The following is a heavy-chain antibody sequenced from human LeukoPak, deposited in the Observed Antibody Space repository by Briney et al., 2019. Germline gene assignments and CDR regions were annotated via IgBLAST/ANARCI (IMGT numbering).Heavy chain of an antibody. CDR2: ISASNGNT. CDR3: ARDLRYGYDY. J-gene: IGHJ4*02. Sequence: GASVKVSCKASGYSFTIYGIIWVRQAPGQGREWMGWISASNGNTNYAQKLQGRVTMTTDTSTSTAYMELRSLRSDDTAVYYCARDLRYGYDYWGQGTLVTVSS. V-gene: IGHV1-18*04. D-gene: IGHD5-18*01. CDR1: GYSFTIYG.